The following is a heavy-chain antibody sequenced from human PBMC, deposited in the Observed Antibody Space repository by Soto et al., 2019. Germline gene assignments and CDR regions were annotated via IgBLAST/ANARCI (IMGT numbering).Heavy chain of an antibody. Sequence: GGSLRLSCAASGFTFSTHSMNWIRQAPGKGLEWISYITSSSVTMYADSVKGRFTISRDNAKNSLYLQMNGLRAEDTAVYFCVGEVGFQLIYWGQGTLVTVSS. CDR3: VGEVGFQLIY. J-gene: IGHJ4*02. D-gene: IGHD2-2*01. V-gene: IGHV3-48*01. CDR2: ITSSSVTM. CDR1: GFTFSTHS.